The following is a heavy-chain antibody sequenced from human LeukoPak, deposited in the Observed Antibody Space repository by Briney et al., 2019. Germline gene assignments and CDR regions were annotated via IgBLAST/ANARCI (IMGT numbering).Heavy chain of an antibody. J-gene: IGHJ4*02. CDR2: IIPIFGTA. CDR3: GRKAGDCGGGSCYSIDY. CDR1: GGSFSSEA. D-gene: IGHD2-15*01. Sequence: SVKVSCTAFGGSFSSEAISWVRQAPGQGLEWMGGIIPIFGTANYAQKFQGRVTITTDESTSTAYMEVSSLRSEDTAVYYCGRKAGDCGGGSCYSIDYWGQGTLVTVSS. V-gene: IGHV1-69*05.